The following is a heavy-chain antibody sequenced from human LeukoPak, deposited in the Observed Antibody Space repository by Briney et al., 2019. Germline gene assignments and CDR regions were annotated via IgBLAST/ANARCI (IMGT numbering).Heavy chain of an antibody. J-gene: IGHJ4*02. CDR1: GFTFSSYG. CDR3: AKDRVITFGGVISYDSAFDY. D-gene: IGHD3-16*01. V-gene: IGHV3-30*18. Sequence: GGSLRLSCAASGFTFSSYGMHWVRQAPGKGLEWVAVISYDGSNKYYADSVKGRFTISRDNSKNTLYLQMNSVRAEDTAVYYCAKDRVITFGGVISYDSAFDYWGQGTLVTVSS. CDR2: ISYDGSNK.